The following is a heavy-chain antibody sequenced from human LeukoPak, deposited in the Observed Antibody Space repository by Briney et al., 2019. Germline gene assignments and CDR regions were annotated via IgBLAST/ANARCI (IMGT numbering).Heavy chain of an antibody. J-gene: IGHJ4*02. V-gene: IGHV7-4-1*02. CDR2: INTNTGNP. D-gene: IGHD6-13*01. Sequence: ASVKVSCKASGYTFTSYAMNWVRQAPGQGLEWMGWINTNTGNPTYAQGFTGRFVFSLDTSVSTAYLQISSLKAEDTAVYYCASSLYSSSWYPNYYFDYWGQGTLVTVSS. CDR1: GYTFTSYA. CDR3: ASSLYSSSWYPNYYFDY.